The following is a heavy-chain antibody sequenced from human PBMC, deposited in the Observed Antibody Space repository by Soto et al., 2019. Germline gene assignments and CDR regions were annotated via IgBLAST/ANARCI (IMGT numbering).Heavy chain of an antibody. D-gene: IGHD2-2*01. CDR1: GFTFSNYG. CDR3: AKDGGPVYCNSPGCSAKHFDY. J-gene: IGHJ4*02. V-gene: IGHV3-30*18. Sequence: QVQLVESGRGVLQPGRSLRLSCAASGFTFSNYGMHWVRQAPGKGLEWVAIIACAGDNEYYADSVRGRFTISRDNSKNTLYLQTHSLRHEDTAVYYCAKDGGPVYCNSPGCSAKHFDYWGQGTLVTVSS. CDR2: IACAGDNE.